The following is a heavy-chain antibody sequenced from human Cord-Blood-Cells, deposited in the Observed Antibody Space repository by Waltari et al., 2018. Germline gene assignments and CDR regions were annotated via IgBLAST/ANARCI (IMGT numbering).Heavy chain of an antibody. CDR1: GFTFSNAW. Sequence: EVQLAESGGGLVKPGGSLRLSCAASGFTFSNAWMSWVRQAPGKGLEWVGRIKSKTDGGTTDYAAPVKGRFTISRDDSKNTLYLQMNSLKTEDTAVYYCTTSITIFGVVIIQGAFDIWGQGTMVTVSS. J-gene: IGHJ3*02. CDR2: IKSKTDGGTT. V-gene: IGHV3-15*01. D-gene: IGHD3-3*01. CDR3: TTSITIFGVVIIQGAFDI.